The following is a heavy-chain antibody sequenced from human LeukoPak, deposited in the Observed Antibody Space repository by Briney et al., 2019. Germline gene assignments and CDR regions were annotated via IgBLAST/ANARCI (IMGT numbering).Heavy chain of an antibody. CDR1: GYTFTTYG. CDR3: ARDPHSLYYYDLSTDSDFDY. D-gene: IGHD3-22*01. V-gene: IGHV1-18*01. Sequence: ASVKVSCKTSGYTFTTYGISWVRQAPGQGPEWMGWISSYNGNIIYAQKFQGRVTMTTDTSTSTAYMELRSLRSDDTAFYYCARDPHSLYYYDLSTDSDFDYWGQGTLVTVSS. J-gene: IGHJ4*02. CDR2: ISSYNGNI.